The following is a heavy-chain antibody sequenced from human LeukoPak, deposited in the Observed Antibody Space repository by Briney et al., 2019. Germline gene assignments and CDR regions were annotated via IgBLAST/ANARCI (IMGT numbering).Heavy chain of an antibody. Sequence: SETLSLTCTVSGASVSSGSYYWSWIRQPPGKGLEWIGYIYYSGSTNYNPSLKSRVTISVDTSKNQFSLKLSSVTAADTAVYYCARGSRGYSYGWGQVTLVTVSS. D-gene: IGHD5-18*01. CDR1: GASVSSGSYY. CDR3: ARGSRGYSYG. CDR2: IYYSGST. V-gene: IGHV4-61*01. J-gene: IGHJ4*02.